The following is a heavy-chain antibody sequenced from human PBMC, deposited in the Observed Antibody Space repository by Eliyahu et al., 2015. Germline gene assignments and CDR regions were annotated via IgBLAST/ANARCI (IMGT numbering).Heavy chain of an antibody. Sequence: QVHLVESGGGXVXPGRSLRLSCXASGFMFXTYGMHWVRQAPGKGLEWVAVILYDGSIQNYGVSVKGRFTISRDNSQNTLYLQMNTLRVEDTAIYYCARDVGGDLDHWGQGTLVTVSS. CDR2: ILYDGSIQ. CDR3: ARDVGGDLDH. V-gene: IGHV3-33*01. J-gene: IGHJ5*02. CDR1: GFMFXTYG. D-gene: IGHD2-21*02.